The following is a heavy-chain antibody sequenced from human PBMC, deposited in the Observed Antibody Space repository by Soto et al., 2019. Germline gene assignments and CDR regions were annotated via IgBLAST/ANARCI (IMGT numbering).Heavy chain of an antibody. CDR3: ARPSKEWLANDAFDI. D-gene: IGHD6-19*01. Sequence: QVQLQESGPGLVKSSETLSLTCTVSGGSISNSYWSWIRQPPGKGLEWIGFIFRTGSTNYNPSVKSRVTMSVDTSKNQFSLNLRSVTAADTAVYYCARPSKEWLANDAFDIWGQGTMVTVSS. CDR2: IFRTGST. V-gene: IGHV4-59*08. J-gene: IGHJ3*02. CDR1: GGSISNSY.